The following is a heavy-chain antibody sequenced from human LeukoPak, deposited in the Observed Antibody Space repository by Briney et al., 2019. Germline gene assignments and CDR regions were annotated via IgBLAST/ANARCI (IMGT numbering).Heavy chain of an antibody. V-gene: IGHV4-4*07. CDR2: IYTSGST. CDR3: AREAQYGDYVFSYYYYGMDV. D-gene: IGHD4-17*01. J-gene: IGHJ6*02. CDR1: GGSISSYY. Sequence: PSETLSLTCTVSGGSISSYYWSWIRQPAGKGLEWIGRIYTSGSTNYNPSLKSRVTMSVDTSKNQFSLKLSSVTAADTAVYYCAREAQYGDYVFSYYYYGMDVWGQGTTVTVPS.